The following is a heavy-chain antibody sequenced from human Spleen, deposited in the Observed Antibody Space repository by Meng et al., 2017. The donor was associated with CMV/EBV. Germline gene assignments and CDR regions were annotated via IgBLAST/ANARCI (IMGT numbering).Heavy chain of an antibody. V-gene: IGHV4-39*07. J-gene: IGHJ4*02. CDR1: GGSISSSSYY. CDR2: IYYSGST. Sequence: QLQLQESGPGLVKPSETLSLTCPVSGGSISSSSYYWGWIRQPPGKGLEWIGSIYYSGSTYYNPSLKSRVTISVDTSKNQFSLKLSSVTAADTAVYYCARIINDYGDYWGQGTLVTVSS. D-gene: IGHD3-10*01. CDR3: ARIINDYGDY.